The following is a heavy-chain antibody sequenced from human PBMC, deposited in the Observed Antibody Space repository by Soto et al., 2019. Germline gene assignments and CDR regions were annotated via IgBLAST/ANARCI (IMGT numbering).Heavy chain of an antibody. CDR3: AKDSDYGDSVGNLPPGG. V-gene: IGHV3-30*18. D-gene: IGHD4-17*01. CDR1: GFTFSIYG. CDR2: ISYNGSNK. J-gene: IGHJ4*02. Sequence: PGGSLRLSCAASGFTFSIYGMHWVRQAPGKGLEWVAVISYNGSNKFYADSVKGRFTISRDNSKSTLYLQMNSLRAEDTAVYYCAKDSDYGDSVGNLPPGGWGQGTLVTVSS.